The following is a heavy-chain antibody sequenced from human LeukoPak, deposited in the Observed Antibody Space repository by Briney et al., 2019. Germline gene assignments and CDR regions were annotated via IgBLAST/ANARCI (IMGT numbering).Heavy chain of an antibody. CDR3: GRGDTAMHDSAFDI. J-gene: IGHJ3*02. V-gene: IGHV1-2*06. D-gene: IGHD5-18*01. CDR1: AYTFTGYY. Sequence: ASVKVSCKASAYTFTGYYMHWVRHAPGQGLEWMGRIHPNRGGTNYAQTFQGRVTITRDTSTSTAYSELSRLRSDDTAVYYCGRGDTAMHDSAFDIWGRGTMVTVSS. CDR2: IHPNRGGT.